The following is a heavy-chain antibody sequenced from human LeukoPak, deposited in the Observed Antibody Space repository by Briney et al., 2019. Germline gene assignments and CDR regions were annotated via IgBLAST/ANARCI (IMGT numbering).Heavy chain of an antibody. CDR1: GFTFSSYG. CDR3: AKGRRNFDY. J-gene: IGHJ4*02. D-gene: IGHD6-6*01. CDR2: IRYDESSK. Sequence: GGSLRLSCAASGFTFSSYGMQWVRQAPGKGLEWVAFIRYDESSKYYADSVKGRFTISRDNSKNTLYLQMNSLRAEDTAVYYCAKGRRNFDYWGQGTLVTVSS. V-gene: IGHV3-30*02.